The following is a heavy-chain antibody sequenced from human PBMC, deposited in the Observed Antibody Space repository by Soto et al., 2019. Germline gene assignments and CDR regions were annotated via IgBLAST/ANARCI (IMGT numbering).Heavy chain of an antibody. CDR2: INHSGST. CDR3: ARPHYYYYYMDV. J-gene: IGHJ6*03. Sequence: SETLSLTCAVYGGSISGYYWSWIRQPPGKGLEWIGEINHSGSTNYNPSLKSRVTISVDTSKNQFSLKLSSVTAADTAVYYCARPHYYYYYMDVWGKGTTVTVSS. V-gene: IGHV4-34*01. CDR1: GGSISGYY.